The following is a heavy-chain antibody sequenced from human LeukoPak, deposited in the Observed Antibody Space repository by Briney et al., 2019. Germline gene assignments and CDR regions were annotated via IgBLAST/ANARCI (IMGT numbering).Heavy chain of an antibody. CDR2: IIPIFGTA. J-gene: IGHJ5*02. CDR3: ARSYCSSTSCYTNWFDP. D-gene: IGHD2-2*01. V-gene: IGHV1-69*01. CDR1: GGTFSSYA. Sequence: ASVKVSCKASGGTFSSYAISWVRQAPGQGLEWMGVIIPIFGTANYAQKFQGRVTITADESTSTAYMELSSLRSEDTAVYYCARSYCSSTSCYTNWFDPWGQGTLVTVSS.